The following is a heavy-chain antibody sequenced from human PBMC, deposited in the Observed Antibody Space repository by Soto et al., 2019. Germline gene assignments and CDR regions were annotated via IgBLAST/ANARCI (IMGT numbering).Heavy chain of an antibody. V-gene: IGHV3-23*01. CDR2: ITGSGGST. J-gene: IGHJ4*02. D-gene: IGHD4-17*01. CDR3: AKDRYGDYGGIDY. Sequence: EVQLLESGGGLVQPGGSLRLSCAASGFTFSTSAMIWVRQAPGKGLEWVSVITGSGGSTYYADSVKGRFTISRDTSKNTLFLQMNSLRAEDTAVYYCAKDRYGDYGGIDYWGQGTMVTVSS. CDR1: GFTFSTSA.